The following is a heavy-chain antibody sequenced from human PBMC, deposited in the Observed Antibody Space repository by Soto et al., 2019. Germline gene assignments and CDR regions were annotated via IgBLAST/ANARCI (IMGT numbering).Heavy chain of an antibody. J-gene: IGHJ5*02. V-gene: IGHV3-7*03. CDR3: AGDGVRNGAYNGWLDP. CDR1: GFSFSSYW. Sequence: EVQLVESGGDLVQPGGSLRLSCAASGFSFSSYWMTWVRQAPGKGLEWVANIKQDGREKYYVASVKGRFTISRDNGNNLVYLQMDSLTPDDTAVYYCAGDGVRNGAYNGWLDPWGQGTLVTVSS. CDR2: IKQDGREK. D-gene: IGHD3-16*01.